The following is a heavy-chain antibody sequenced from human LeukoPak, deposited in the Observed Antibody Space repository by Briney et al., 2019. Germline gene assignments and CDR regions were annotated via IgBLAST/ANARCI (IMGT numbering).Heavy chain of an antibody. D-gene: IGHD5-24*01. V-gene: IGHV3-48*03. CDR2: ISSSDSTI. CDR3: ARGALEMATILDY. CDR1: GFTFSSYE. J-gene: IGHJ4*02. Sequence: GGSLRLSCVASGFTFSSYEMNWVRQAPGKGLEWVSFISSSDSTIYYADSVKGRFTISRDNAKNSLYLQMNSLRAEDTAVYYCARGALEMATILDYWGQGTLVTVSS.